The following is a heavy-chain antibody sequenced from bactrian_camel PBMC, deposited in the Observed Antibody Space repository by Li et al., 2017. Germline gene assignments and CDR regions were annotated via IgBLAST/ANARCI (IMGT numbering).Heavy chain of an antibody. CDR3: AVCGSDFAPNY. J-gene: IGHJ4*01. V-gene: IGHV3S53*01. Sequence: HVQLVESGGGSVQAGGSLRLSCAASGRTYGRNCVAWFRQAPGKERELVSTISTAGIPKYADSVKGRFTISQDNAEKTLDLQMNNLKIEDTAVYYCAVCGSDFAPNYWGQGTQVTVS. CDR2: ISTAGIP. CDR1: GRTYGRNC. D-gene: IGHD4*01.